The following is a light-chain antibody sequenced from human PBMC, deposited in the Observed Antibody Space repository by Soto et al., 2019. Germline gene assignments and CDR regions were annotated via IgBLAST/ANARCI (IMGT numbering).Light chain of an antibody. CDR1: SSDVGGYDF. J-gene: IGLJ1*01. CDR3: SSHTSASTRV. CDR2: EVI. Sequence: QSALTQPASVSGSPGQSIAISCTGTSSDVGGYDFVSWYQQYANKAPKLIIYEVIHRPSGVSNRFSGSKSGNTASLTISGLQAEYEADYYCSSHTSASTRVFGTGTKLTVL. V-gene: IGLV2-14*01.